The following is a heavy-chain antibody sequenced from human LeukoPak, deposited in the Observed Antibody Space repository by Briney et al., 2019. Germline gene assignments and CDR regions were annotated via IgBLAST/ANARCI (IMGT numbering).Heavy chain of an antibody. J-gene: IGHJ3*02. CDR2: ISAYNGNT. Sequence: ASVKVSCKASGYTFTSYGISWVRQAPGQGLEWMGWISAYNGNTNYAQKLQGRVTMTTDTSTSTAYMELRSLRSDDTAVYYCAREPIAAAVNDALDIWGQGTVVTVSS. D-gene: IGHD6-13*01. V-gene: IGHV1-18*01. CDR3: AREPIAAAVNDALDI. CDR1: GYTFTSYG.